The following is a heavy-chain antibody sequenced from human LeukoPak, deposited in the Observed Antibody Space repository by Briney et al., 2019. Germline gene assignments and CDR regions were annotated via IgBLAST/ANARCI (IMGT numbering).Heavy chain of an antibody. CDR1: GFTFSSYE. Sequence: PGGSLRLSCAASGFTFSSYEMNWVRQAPGKGLEWVSYISSSGSTIYYADSVKGRFTISRDNSKNTLYLQMNSLRAEDTAVYYCAKEARYIYVWEAFDIWGQGTMVTVSS. V-gene: IGHV3-48*03. D-gene: IGHD5-18*01. CDR2: ISSSGSTI. J-gene: IGHJ3*02. CDR3: AKEARYIYVWEAFDI.